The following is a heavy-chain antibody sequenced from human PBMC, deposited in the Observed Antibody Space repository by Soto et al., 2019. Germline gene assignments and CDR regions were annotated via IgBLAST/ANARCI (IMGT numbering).Heavy chain of an antibody. V-gene: IGHV6-1*01. J-gene: IGHJ4*01. CDR1: GDSVSSNSAG. D-gene: IGHD1-26*01. CDR3: ARGEQYSGRIFDY. CDR2: TYCRSKWYY. Sequence: SQTLSLTCAITGDSVSSNSAGWSWVRQSPSRGLEWLGRTYCRSKWYYEYAVAVRGRITINPDTSENQYSLQLNSVTPEDTAVYFCARGEQYSGRIFDYWGQGTLVTVSS.